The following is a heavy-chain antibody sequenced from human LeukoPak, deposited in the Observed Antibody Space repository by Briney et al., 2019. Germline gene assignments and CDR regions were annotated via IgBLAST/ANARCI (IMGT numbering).Heavy chain of an antibody. CDR2: INHSGST. V-gene: IGHV4-34*01. D-gene: IGHD2-8*01. CDR1: GGSFSGYY. Sequence: SETLSPTCAVYGGSFSGYYWSWIRQPPGKGLEWIGEINHSGSTNYNPSLKSRVTISVDTSKNQFSLKLSSVTAADTAVYYCARFRNANYYYYGMDVWGQGTTVTVSS. CDR3: ARFRNANYYYYGMDV. J-gene: IGHJ6*02.